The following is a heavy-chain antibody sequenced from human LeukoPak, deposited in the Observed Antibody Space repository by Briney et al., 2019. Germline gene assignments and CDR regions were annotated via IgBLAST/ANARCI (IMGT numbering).Heavy chain of an antibody. J-gene: IGHJ3*02. CDR3: ARVDTAMVTGAFDI. D-gene: IGHD5-18*01. CDR1: GGTFSSYA. Sequence: SVKVSCKASGGTFSSYAISWVRQAPGQGLEWMGGIIPIFGTANYAQKFQGRVTITADESTSTAYMELSSLRSEDTAVYYCARVDTAMVTGAFDIWGQGTMVTVS. CDR2: IIPIFGTA. V-gene: IGHV1-69*13.